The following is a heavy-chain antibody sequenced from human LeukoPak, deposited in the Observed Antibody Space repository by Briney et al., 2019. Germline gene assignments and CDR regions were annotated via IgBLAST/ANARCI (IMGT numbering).Heavy chain of an antibody. J-gene: IGHJ4*02. D-gene: IGHD3-10*01. CDR2: IYYSGST. Sequence: SETLSLTCTVSGGSISSYYWSWIRQPPGKGLEWIGYIYYSGSTNYNPSLKSRVTISVDTSKNQFSLKLSSVTAADTAVYYCASTHGDGSGNSDYWGQGTLVTVSS. CDR3: ASTHGDGSGNSDY. CDR1: GGSISSYY. V-gene: IGHV4-59*01.